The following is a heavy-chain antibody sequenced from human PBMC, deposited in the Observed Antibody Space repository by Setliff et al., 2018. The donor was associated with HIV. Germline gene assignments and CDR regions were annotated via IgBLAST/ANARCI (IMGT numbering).Heavy chain of an antibody. CDR2: IFPRIGTT. D-gene: IGHD3-10*01. V-gene: IGHV1-69*06. CDR1: DDTFTRFG. J-gene: IGHJ4*02. CDR3: ASGVGHFDTSYSEKY. Sequence: SVKVSCKASDDTFTRFGISWVRQAPGQGLEWVGAIFPRIGTTNHAQKFQGRVTITADKSTSTVYMKMTSLRSEDTAVYYCASGVGHFDTSYSEKYWGQGTQVTVSS.